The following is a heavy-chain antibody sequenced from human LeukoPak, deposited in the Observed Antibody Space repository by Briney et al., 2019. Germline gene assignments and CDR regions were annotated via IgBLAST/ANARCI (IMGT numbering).Heavy chain of an antibody. CDR3: ARSSSTYCSSTSCYSAGFNY. V-gene: IGHV5-51*01. CDR2: IYPGDSDT. J-gene: IGHJ4*02. Sequence: GESLKISCKGSGYSFTSYWIAWVRQMPGKGLEWMGIIYPGDSDTRYSPSFEGQVTISADKSISTAYLQWSSLKASGTAMYYCARSSSTYCSSTSCYSAGFNYWGQGTLVTVSS. CDR1: GYSFTSYW. D-gene: IGHD2-2*01.